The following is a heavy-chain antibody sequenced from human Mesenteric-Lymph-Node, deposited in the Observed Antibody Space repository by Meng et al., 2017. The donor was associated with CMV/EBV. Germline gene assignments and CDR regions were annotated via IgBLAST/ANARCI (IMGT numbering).Heavy chain of an antibody. J-gene: IGHJ4*02. Sequence: GGSLRLSCAASGFTFSSYAMHWVRQAPGKGLEWVSVISGNGESTYYADSVKGRFTISRDNSKNTLYLQMNSLRAEDTAVYYCARKNRNSYYFDYWGQGTLVTVSS. D-gene: IGHD6-13*01. CDR1: GFTFSSYA. V-gene: IGHV3-23*01. CDR2: ISGNGEST. CDR3: ARKNRNSYYFDY.